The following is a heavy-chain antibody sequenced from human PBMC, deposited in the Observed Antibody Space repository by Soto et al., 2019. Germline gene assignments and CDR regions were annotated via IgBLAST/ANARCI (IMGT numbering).Heavy chain of an antibody. V-gene: IGHV1-69*01. CDR3: ASRGSLWFGELYYYDGMDV. CDR2: IIPIFGTA. J-gene: IGHJ6*02. Sequence: QVQLVQSGAEVKKPGSSVKVSCKASGGTFSSYAISWVRQAPGQGLEWMGGIIPIFGTANYAQKFQGRVTITADESTSTAYMELSSLRSEDTAVYYCASRGSLWFGELYYYDGMDVWGQGTTVTVSS. CDR1: GGTFSSYA. D-gene: IGHD3-10*01.